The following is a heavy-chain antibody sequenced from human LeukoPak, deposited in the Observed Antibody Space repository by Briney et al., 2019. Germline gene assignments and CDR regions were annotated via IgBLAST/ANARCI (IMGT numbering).Heavy chain of an antibody. D-gene: IGHD3-10*01. CDR1: GFTVSSNY. CDR3: AKVGNPYYYGSGSYQDY. J-gene: IGHJ4*02. CDR2: IYSGGST. Sequence: QPGGSLRLSCAASGFTVSSNYMSWVRQAPGKGLEWVSVIYSGGSTYYADSVKGRFTISRDNSKNTLYLQMNSLRAEDTALYYCAKVGNPYYYGSGSYQDYWGQGTLVTVSS. V-gene: IGHV3-53*05.